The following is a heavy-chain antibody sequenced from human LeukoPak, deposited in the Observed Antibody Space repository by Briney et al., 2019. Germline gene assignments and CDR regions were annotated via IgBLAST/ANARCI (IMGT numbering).Heavy chain of an antibody. D-gene: IGHD2-2*02. V-gene: IGHV3-30-3*01. Sequence: GRSLRLSCAASGFTFSTYAMHWVRQAPGKGPEWVAVISNDGSNKYYADSVKGRFTISRDNSKNTLYLQMNSLRAEDTAVYYCARSCSSTSCYRSWDAFDIWGQGTMVTVSS. J-gene: IGHJ3*02. CDR3: ARSCSSTSCYRSWDAFDI. CDR1: GFTFSTYA. CDR2: ISNDGSNK.